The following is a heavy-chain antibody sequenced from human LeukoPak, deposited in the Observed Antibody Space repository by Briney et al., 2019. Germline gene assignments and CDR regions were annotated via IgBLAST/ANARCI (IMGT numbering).Heavy chain of an antibody. CDR1: GFTFSSHW. CDR3: VRDKGGLLRVFDY. D-gene: IGHD3-10*01. V-gene: IGHV3-7*01. CDR2: IKQDESEK. J-gene: IGHJ4*02. Sequence: PGGSLRLSCAASGFTFSSHWMSRIRQAPGKGLEWVANIKQDESEKFYVDSVRGRFTISRDNAKQSLYLQMDSLRAEDTAVYYCVRDKGGLLRVFDYWGQGTLVTVSS.